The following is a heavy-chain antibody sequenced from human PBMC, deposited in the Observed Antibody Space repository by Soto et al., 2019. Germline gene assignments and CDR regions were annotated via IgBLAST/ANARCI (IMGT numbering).Heavy chain of an antibody. CDR3: VAATTPANLGYFDY. Sequence: ASVKVSCKASGYTFTGYYMHWVRQAPGQGLEWMGWINPNSGGTNYAQKFQGRVTMTRDTSISTAYMELSRLRSDDTAVYYCVAATTPANLGYFDYWGQGTLVPVSP. CDR2: INPNSGGT. CDR1: GYTFTGYY. D-gene: IGHD2-15*01. V-gene: IGHV1-2*02. J-gene: IGHJ4*02.